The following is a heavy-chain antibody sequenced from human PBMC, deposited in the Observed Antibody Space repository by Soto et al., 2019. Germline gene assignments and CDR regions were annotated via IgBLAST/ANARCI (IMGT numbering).Heavy chain of an antibody. CDR3: ASGWALDF. CDR2: TYYRSKWQT. CDR1: HRVPGHNAA. V-gene: IGHV6-1*01. J-gene: IGHJ3*01. D-gene: IGHD2-15*01. Sequence: HRVPGHNAAWNWIRQSPSRGLEWLGRTYYRSKWQTDYAVSVKSRMTINSDTSKNQFSLQLKSVTPEDTAMYYCASGWALDFWGQGTMV.